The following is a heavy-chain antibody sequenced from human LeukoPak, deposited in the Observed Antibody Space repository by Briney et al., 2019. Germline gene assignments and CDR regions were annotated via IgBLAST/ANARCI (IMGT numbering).Heavy chain of an antibody. D-gene: IGHD2-2*01. V-gene: IGHV3-30-3*01. CDR1: GFTFSSYA. Sequence: RPGGSLRLSCAASGFTFSSYAMHWVRQAPGKGLEWVAVISYDGSNKYYADSVKGRFTISRDNSKNTLYLQMNSLRAEDTAVYYCARSTGSTSISYITDYYYGMDVWGQGTTVTVSS. CDR2: ISYDGSNK. J-gene: IGHJ6*02. CDR3: ARSTGSTSISYITDYYYGMDV.